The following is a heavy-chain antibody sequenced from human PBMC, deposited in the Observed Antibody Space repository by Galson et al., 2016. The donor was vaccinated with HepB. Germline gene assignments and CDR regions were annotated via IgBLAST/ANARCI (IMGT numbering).Heavy chain of an antibody. J-gene: IGHJ6*04. CDR2: INSDGSST. CDR3: VQGSTAPAV. Sequence: SLRLSCAASGFTFTNYWMHWVRQIPGKGLVWVSRINSDGSSTNYADSVKGRFTISRDNSKNTLSLQMNSLTADDTAIYYCVQGSTAPAVWGKGTTVTVSS. D-gene: IGHD2-2*01. V-gene: IGHV3-74*01. CDR1: GFTFTNYW.